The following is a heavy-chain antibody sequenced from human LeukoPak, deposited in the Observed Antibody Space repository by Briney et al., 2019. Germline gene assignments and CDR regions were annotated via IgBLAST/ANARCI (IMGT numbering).Heavy chain of an antibody. CDR3: ARDFSGSYKGYFDY. Sequence: SETLSLTCTVSGGSISSGVYYWSWIRQHPGKGLEWIGYIYYSGSTYHNPSLKSRVTISVDTSKNQLSLKLSSVTAADTAVYYCARDFSGSYKGYFDYWGQGILVTVSS. V-gene: IGHV4-31*03. D-gene: IGHD1-26*01. CDR2: IYYSGST. CDR1: GGSISSGVYY. J-gene: IGHJ4*02.